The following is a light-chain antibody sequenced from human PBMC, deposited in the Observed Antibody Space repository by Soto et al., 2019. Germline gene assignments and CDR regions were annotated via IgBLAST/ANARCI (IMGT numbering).Light chain of an antibody. CDR3: QVWDSSSDHFHVV. Sequence: SYELTQPPSVSVAPGKTARITCGGNKTGSKSVHWYQQKPGQAPVLVIYYDSDRPSGIPERFSGSNSGNTATLTISRVEAGDEADYYCQVWDSSSDHFHVVFGGGTKLTVL. J-gene: IGLJ2*01. CDR2: YDS. V-gene: IGLV3-21*04. CDR1: KTGSKS.